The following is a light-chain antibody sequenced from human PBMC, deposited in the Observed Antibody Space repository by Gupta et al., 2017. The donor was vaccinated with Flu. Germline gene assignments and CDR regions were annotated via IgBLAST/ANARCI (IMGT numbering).Light chain of an antibody. CDR1: QSLLHSNGYNY. J-gene: IGKJ1*01. Sequence: DIVMTQSPLSLPVTPGEPASISCRSSQSLLHSNGYNYLDWYLRKPGQSPQLLIYLGSNRASGVPDRFSGSGSGTDFTLKISRVEAEDVGVYYCKQDLQTPRTFGQGTKVEIK. CDR2: LGS. V-gene: IGKV2-28*01. CDR3: KQDLQTPRT.